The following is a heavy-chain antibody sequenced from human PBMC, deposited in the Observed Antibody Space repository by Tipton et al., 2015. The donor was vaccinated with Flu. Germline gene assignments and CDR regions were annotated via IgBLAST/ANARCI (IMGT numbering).Heavy chain of an antibody. CDR3: ARYYLVVMPPTGPEGWFDP. V-gene: IGHV3-11*01. D-gene: IGHD2-15*01. CDR2: ISGSGGTI. Sequence: AVSGFTFNDYYIAWIRQAPGKGLEWVSYISGSGGTIYYADSVRGRFTISRDNGKNSVFLQMNSLRAEDTAVYYCARYYLVVMPPTGPEGWFDPWGQGTLVTVSS. J-gene: IGHJ5*02. CDR1: GFTFNDYY.